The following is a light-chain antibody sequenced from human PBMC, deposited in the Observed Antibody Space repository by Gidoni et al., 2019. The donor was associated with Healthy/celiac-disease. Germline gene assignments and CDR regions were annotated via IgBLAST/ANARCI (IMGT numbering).Light chain of an antibody. CDR2: DVS. Sequence: QSALTQPDSVSGSPGQSITISCTGTSSDVGGYNYVSWYQQHPGKAPKLMIYDVSNRPSGVSNRFSGSKSGNTASLTISGLQAEDEADYYCSSYTSSSTLGVVFGGGTKLTVL. CDR3: SSYTSSSTLGVV. J-gene: IGLJ2*01. V-gene: IGLV2-14*01. CDR1: SSDVGGYNY.